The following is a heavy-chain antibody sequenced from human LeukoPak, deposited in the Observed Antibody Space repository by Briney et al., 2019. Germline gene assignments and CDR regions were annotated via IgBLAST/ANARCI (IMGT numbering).Heavy chain of an antibody. CDR1: GFILSTYV. J-gene: IGHJ4*02. V-gene: IGHV3-23*01. Sequence: GGSLRLSCAASGFILSTYVMSWVRQAPGKGLEWVSTISSSGGYTYFADSVKGRFTISRDNSKNTLYLQMNSLRAEDTAVYYCARADRLGAALLASFDYWGQGTLVTVSS. CDR2: ISSSGGYT. D-gene: IGHD3-16*01. CDR3: ARADRLGAALLASFDY.